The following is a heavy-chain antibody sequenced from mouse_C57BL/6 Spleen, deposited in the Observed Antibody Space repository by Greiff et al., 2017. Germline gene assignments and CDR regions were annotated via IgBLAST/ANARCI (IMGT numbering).Heavy chain of an antibody. CDR2: ISSGSSTI. CDR1: GFTFSDYG. Sequence: EVQRVESGGGLVKPGGSLKLSCAASGFTFSDYGMHWVRQAPEQGLEWVAYISSGSSTIYYADTVKGRFTISRDNAKNTLFLQMTSLMSEDTAMYYCARDDALYAMDYWGQGTSVTVSS. D-gene: IGHD2-3*01. CDR3: ARDDALYAMDY. V-gene: IGHV5-17*01. J-gene: IGHJ4*01.